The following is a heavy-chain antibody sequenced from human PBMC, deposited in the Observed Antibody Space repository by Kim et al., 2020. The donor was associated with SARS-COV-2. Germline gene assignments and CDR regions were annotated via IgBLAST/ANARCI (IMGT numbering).Heavy chain of an antibody. CDR1: GGSISSSSYY. CDR3: ARVVGGRKGGLLPDY. Sequence: SETLSLTCTVSGGSISSSSYYWGWIRQPQGQGLEWIGSIYDSGSSNYNPALKSRVTISVDTAKNQFSLKRSSGTAADTAVYYCARVVGGRKGGLLPDYWGQGTLVTFSS. V-gene: IGHV4-39*01. D-gene: IGHD1-26*01. CDR2: IYDSGSS. J-gene: IGHJ4*02.